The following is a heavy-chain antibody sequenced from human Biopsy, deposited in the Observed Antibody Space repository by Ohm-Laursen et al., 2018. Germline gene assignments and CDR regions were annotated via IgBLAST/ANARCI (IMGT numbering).Heavy chain of an antibody. CDR3: PTPFQYYDSWGGYPPFDH. CDR2: IIAVSGLV. Sequence: SSVKVSCNASGGTFSNYAISWVRQAPGEGLEWMGGIIAVSGLVNYAPKFQGRVSITADKSTTTAYMELSNLKSEDTAVYYCPTPFQYYDSWGGYPPFDHWGQGTLVTVSS. D-gene: IGHD3-3*01. J-gene: IGHJ4*02. V-gene: IGHV1-69*17. CDR1: GGTFSNYA.